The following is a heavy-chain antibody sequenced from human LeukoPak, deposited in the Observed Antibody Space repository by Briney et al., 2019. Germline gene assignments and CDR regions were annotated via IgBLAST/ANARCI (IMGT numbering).Heavy chain of an antibody. J-gene: IGHJ4*02. CDR2: IYSDGDT. CDR3: ARGPWASFDY. Sequence: GGSLRLSCAASGFTVSRNYMTWVRQAPGKGLEWVSVIYSDGDTYYVDSVKGRFTISRDNSKNTLYLQMNSLRAEDTTVYYCARGPWASFDYWGQGTLVTVSS. D-gene: IGHD3-16*01. V-gene: IGHV3-66*01. CDR1: GFTVSRNY.